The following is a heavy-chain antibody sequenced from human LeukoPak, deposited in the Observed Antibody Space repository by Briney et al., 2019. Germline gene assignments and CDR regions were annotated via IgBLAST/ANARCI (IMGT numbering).Heavy chain of an antibody. D-gene: IGHD3-10*02. Sequence: GGSLRLSCSASGFTFDDYAMHWVRQAPGKGLEWVSGISWSSGTIAYADSVKGRFTIPRDNAKNSLYLQMDSLRVEDTALYYCTRDIRMLDYWGQGTLVTVSS. V-gene: IGHV3-9*01. CDR1: GFTFDDYA. J-gene: IGHJ4*02. CDR2: ISWSSGTI. CDR3: TRDIRMLDY.